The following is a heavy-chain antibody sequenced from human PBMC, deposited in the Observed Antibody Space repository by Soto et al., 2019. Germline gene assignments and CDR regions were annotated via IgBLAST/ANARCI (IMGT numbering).Heavy chain of an antibody. CDR3: ATRVPNSEEFFAVFDY. D-gene: IGHD1-26*01. CDR2: IHDSGDT. CDR1: GGSISDYY. Sequence: PSETLSLTCSVSGGSISDYYWRWIRHHPGKKLEWIGYIHDSGDTYYNPSLKSRVTISVDTSKNQLSLKLTSVTAADTAVYYCATRVPNSEEFFAVFDYWGQEALVTVSS. J-gene: IGHJ4*02. V-gene: IGHV4-59*08.